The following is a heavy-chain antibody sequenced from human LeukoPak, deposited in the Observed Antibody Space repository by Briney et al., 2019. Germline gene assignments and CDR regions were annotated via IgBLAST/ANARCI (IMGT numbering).Heavy chain of an antibody. Sequence: PGGSLRLSCAASGFTFSSYAMHWVRQAPGKGLEWVAVISYDGSNKYYADSVKGRFTISRDNSKNTLYLQMDSLRAEDTAVYYCARDGYCSSTSCGGVYYYYGMDVWGKGTTVTVSP. D-gene: IGHD2-2*01. CDR3: ARDGYCSSTSCGGVYYYYGMDV. J-gene: IGHJ6*04. V-gene: IGHV3-30*04. CDR1: GFTFSSYA. CDR2: ISYDGSNK.